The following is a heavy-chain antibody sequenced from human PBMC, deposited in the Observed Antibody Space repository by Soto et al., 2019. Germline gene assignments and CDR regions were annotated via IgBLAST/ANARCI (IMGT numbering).Heavy chain of an antibody. CDR2: IYDSGST. CDR3: ARDRRVGATPYYYNGMDV. V-gene: IGHV4-61*01. J-gene: IGHJ6*02. Sequence: QVQLQESGPGLVKPSETLSLTCTVSGGSVSSGSYYWSWIRQPPGKGLEWIGYIYDSGSTNYNPSLKSRVTISVDTSKNQFSLKLTSVTAADTAVYYCARDRRVGATPYYYNGMDVWGQGTTVTVSS. D-gene: IGHD1-26*01. CDR1: GGSVSSGSYY.